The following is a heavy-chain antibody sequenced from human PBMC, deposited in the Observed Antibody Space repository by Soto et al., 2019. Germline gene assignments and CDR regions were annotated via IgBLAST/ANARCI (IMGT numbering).Heavy chain of an antibody. CDR2: IIPIFGTA. D-gene: IGHD3-3*01. Sequence: GASVKVSCKASGGTFSSYAISWVRQAPGQGLEWMGGIIPIFGTANYAQKFQGRVTITADESPSTAYMELSSLRSEDTAVYYCARVAGDDFWSGYYPGYYYYYYGMDVWGQGTTVTVSS. CDR3: ARVAGDDFWSGYYPGYYYYYYGMDV. CDR1: GGTFSSYA. V-gene: IGHV1-69*13. J-gene: IGHJ6*02.